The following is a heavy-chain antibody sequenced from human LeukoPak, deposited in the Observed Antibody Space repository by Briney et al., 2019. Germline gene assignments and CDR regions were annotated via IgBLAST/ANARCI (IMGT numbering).Heavy chain of an antibody. D-gene: IGHD6-6*01. CDR1: GYSFFSYW. V-gene: IGHV5-51*01. CDR3: ARRGIAARVPPDY. Sequence: GESLKISCKGSGYSFFSYWIGWVRQMPGKGLEWMGIIYPGDSDTRYSPSFEGQVTTSADKSINTAYLQWSSLKASDTAMYYCARRGIAARVPPDYWGQGTLVTVSS. CDR2: IYPGDSDT. J-gene: IGHJ4*02.